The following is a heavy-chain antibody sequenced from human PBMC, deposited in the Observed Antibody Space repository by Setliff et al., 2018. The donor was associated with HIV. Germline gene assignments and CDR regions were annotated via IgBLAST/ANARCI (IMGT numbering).Heavy chain of an antibody. J-gene: IGHJ4*02. CDR3: ARPGYSGYDFIGGNLGY. V-gene: IGHV1-69*13. CDR2: IIPVFNVA. D-gene: IGHD5-12*01. CDR1: GGTFSTYA. Sequence: SVKVSCKASGGTFSTYAFSWMRQAPGQGLEWVGGIIPVFNVANYAHKFQGRVRITADGSKSTAYMELSRLRSDDTAVYYCARPGYSGYDFIGGNLGYWGQGTLVTVSS.